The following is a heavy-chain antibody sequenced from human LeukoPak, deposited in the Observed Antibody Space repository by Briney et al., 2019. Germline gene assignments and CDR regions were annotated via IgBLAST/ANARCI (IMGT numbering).Heavy chain of an antibody. CDR3: ARDKTGMVYADY. CDR1: GFTFSSYG. CDR2: ISYDGSNK. Sequence: SGGSLRLSCAASGFTFSSYGMHWVRQAPGKGLEWVAVISYDGSNKYYADSVKGRFTISRDNSKNTLYLQMNSLRAEDMAVYYCARDKTGMVYADYWGQGTLVTVSS. J-gene: IGHJ4*02. D-gene: IGHD2-8*01. V-gene: IGHV3-30*19.